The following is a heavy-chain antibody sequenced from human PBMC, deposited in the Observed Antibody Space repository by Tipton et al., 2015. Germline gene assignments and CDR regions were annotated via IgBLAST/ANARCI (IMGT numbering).Heavy chain of an antibody. Sequence: LRLSCTVSGGSVSSGSYYWSWIRQPPGKGLEWIGYISFSDTTHYNPSLKSRITISLNTSKTQFSLKMSSVTASDTAVYYCARARGRHGGLFDSWGQGILVTVSP. V-gene: IGHV4-61*01. CDR2: ISFSDTT. D-gene: IGHD4-23*01. CDR1: GGSVSSGSYY. CDR3: ARARGRHGGLFDS. J-gene: IGHJ4*02.